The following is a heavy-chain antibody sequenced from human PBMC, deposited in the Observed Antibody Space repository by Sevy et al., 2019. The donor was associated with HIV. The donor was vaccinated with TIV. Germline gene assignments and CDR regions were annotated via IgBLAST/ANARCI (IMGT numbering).Heavy chain of an antibody. D-gene: IGHD4-17*01. CDR3: AKDTTTTVGKGAIDI. CDR2: ISGSGGST. V-gene: IGHV3-23*01. Sequence: GGSLGLSCAASGFTFSSYAMSWVRQAPGKGLEWVSAISGSGGSTYYADSVKGRFTISRETSKNTLYLQMNSLRAEDTAVYYCAKDTTTTVGKGAIDIWGQGKMVTVSS. J-gene: IGHJ3*02. CDR1: GFTFSSYA.